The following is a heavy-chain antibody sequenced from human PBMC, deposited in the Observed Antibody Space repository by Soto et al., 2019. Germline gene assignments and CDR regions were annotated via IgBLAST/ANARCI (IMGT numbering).Heavy chain of an antibody. Sequence: ASVKVSCKASGGTFSSYAISWVRQAPGQGLEWMGGINPSGGSTSYTQKFQGRVTMTRDTSTSTVYMELSSLRSEDTAVYYCARVTEGWLQFYLDYWGQGTLVTVSS. V-gene: IGHV1-46*03. CDR3: ARVTEGWLQFYLDY. CDR1: GGTFSSYA. D-gene: IGHD5-12*01. J-gene: IGHJ4*02. CDR2: INPSGGST.